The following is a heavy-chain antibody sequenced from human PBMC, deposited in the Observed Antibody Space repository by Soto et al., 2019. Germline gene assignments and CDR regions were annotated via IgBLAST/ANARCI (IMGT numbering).Heavy chain of an antibody. CDR1: GDSVSSNSAG. CDR3: TRDIDFGY. J-gene: IGHJ4*02. V-gene: IGHV6-1*01. Sequence: PSQTLSLTCAISGDSVSSNSAGWNWIRQSPSRGLEWLGRTFYRSRWYNEYAVSVKGRITVSPDTSRNQISLQLNSVTPDDTAVYFCTRDIDFGYWGRGTQGTVSS. CDR2: TFYRSRWYN. D-gene: IGHD3-10*01.